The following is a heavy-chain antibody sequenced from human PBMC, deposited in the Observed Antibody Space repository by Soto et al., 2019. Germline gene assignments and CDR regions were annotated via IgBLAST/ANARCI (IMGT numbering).Heavy chain of an antibody. D-gene: IGHD4-17*01. CDR3: ARKNYGDYPTDY. V-gene: IGHV2-5*02. CDR2: IYWDDAK. Sequence: QITLKESGPTLVKPTQTLTLTCTFSGFSLSTNGVGVGWIRQPPGKALEWLAVIYWDDAKHYSPSLKSRLTXXKXAFKNQVVLTMTNMDPVDTATYYCARKNYGDYPTDYWGQGTLVTVSS. J-gene: IGHJ4*02. CDR1: GFSLSTNGVG.